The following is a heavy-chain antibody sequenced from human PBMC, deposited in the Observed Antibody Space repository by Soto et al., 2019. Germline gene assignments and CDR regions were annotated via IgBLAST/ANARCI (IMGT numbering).Heavy chain of an antibody. Sequence: EVQLVESGGGLIQPGGSLRLSCAASGFTVSSNYMSWVRQAPGKGLEWVSVIYSGGSTYYADSVKGRFTISRDNSXXTLYLQMNSLRAEDTAVYYCARDRASSGWYREFDYWGQGTLVTVSS. D-gene: IGHD6-19*01. CDR2: IYSGGST. V-gene: IGHV3-53*01. CDR3: ARDRASSGWYREFDY. J-gene: IGHJ4*02. CDR1: GFTVSSNY.